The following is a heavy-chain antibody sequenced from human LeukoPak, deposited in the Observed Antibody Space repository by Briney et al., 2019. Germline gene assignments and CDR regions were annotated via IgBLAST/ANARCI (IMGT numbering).Heavy chain of an antibody. V-gene: IGHV4-61*02. D-gene: IGHD2-15*01. CDR2: IYTSGST. Sequence: PSQTLSLTCTVSGGSISSGSYYWSWIRQPAGKGLEWIGRIYTSGSTNYNPSLKSRVTISVDTSKNQFSLKLSSVTAADTAVYYCARSVCSGGSCYAEGWFDPWGQGTLVTVSS. CDR1: GGSISSGSYY. CDR3: ARSVCSGGSCYAEGWFDP. J-gene: IGHJ5*02.